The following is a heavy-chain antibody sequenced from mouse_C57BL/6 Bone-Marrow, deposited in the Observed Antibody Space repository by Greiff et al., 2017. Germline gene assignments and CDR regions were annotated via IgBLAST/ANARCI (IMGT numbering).Heavy chain of an antibody. CDR1: GYTFTSYW. CDR3: ARSLRYPFAY. CDR2: IDPSDSYT. V-gene: IGHV1-59*01. J-gene: IGHJ3*01. D-gene: IGHD1-1*01. Sequence: QVQLQQPGAELVRPGTSVKLSCKASGYTFTSYWMHWVKQRPGQGLEWIGVIDPSDSYTNYNQKFKGKATLTVDTSSSTAYMQLSSLTSEDSAVYYCARSLRYPFAYWGQGTLVTVSA.